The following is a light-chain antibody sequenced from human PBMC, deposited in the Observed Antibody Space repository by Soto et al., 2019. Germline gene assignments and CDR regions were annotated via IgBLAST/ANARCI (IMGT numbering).Light chain of an antibody. CDR2: DIS. Sequence: EVVMRQSLATLSVSPGEGATLFCRASQGIGNTLAWYQHKPGQTSRLLIYDISTRATGVPTRFSGSRSGAEFTLTINGLPSEDFAVYYCQPYYNRPLTFGGGTKGDIK. CDR1: QGIGNT. CDR3: QPYYNRPLT. J-gene: IGKJ4*01. V-gene: IGKV3-15*01.